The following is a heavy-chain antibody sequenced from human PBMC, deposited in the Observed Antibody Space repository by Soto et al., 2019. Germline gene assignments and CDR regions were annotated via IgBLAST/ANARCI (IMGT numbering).Heavy chain of an antibody. V-gene: IGHV2-26*04. CDR2: IFSNDEK. CDR1: GFSLSNAGLG. D-gene: IGHD6-13*01. J-gene: IGHJ5*02. CDR3: ASTYSTSWYWSDP. Sequence: QVTGKESGPVLVKPTETLTLTCTVSGFSLSNAGLGVSWIRQPPGKALEWLAHIFSNDEKSYSTSLKSRLTIHKDTSNSQVVLTITNMDPVDTATYYCASTYSTSWYWSDPWGQGTLVTVSS.